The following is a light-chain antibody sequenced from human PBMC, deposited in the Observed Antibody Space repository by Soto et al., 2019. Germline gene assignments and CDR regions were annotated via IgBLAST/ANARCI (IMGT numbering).Light chain of an antibody. J-gene: IGLJ2*01. Sequence: QSVLTQPPSVSGAPGQRITISCAGNSYNIGAGYDVNWYQQLPGTAPKLLIYDDSNRPSGVPERFSGSRSATSASLTITGLLTEDEANYYCQSSESSLSGAVVFGRGTKVTVL. CDR3: QSSESSLSGAVV. V-gene: IGLV1-40*01. CDR2: DDS. CDR1: SYNIGAGYD.